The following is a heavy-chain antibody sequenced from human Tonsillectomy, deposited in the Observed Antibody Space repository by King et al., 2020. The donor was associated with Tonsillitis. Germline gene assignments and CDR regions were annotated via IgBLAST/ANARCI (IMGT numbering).Heavy chain of an antibody. CDR3: AKVVRYGLPKQYYYYYGMDV. D-gene: IGHD4-17*01. Sequence: VQLVESGGGLVQPGGSLRLSCAASGFSFRSYAMTWVRQAPGQGLEWVSVIYSGGSDRFYADSVKGRFTISRDNSKNTLFLQMSSLRAEDTAIYYCAKVVRYGLPKQYYYYYGMDVWGQGTTVTVSS. J-gene: IGHJ6*02. CDR1: GFSFRSYA. CDR2: IYSGGSDR. V-gene: IGHV3-23*03.